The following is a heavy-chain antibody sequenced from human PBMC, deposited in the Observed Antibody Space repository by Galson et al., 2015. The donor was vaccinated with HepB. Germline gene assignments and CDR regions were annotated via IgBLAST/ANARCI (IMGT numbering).Heavy chain of an antibody. Sequence: SLRLSCAASGFTFSNQWMNWVRQAPGKGLEWVANIKEDGGEKYYVDSVKGRFTISRDNAKNSLYLQMNSLRAEDTAVYYCARDGNWNDESDYYYGMDVWGQGTTVTVSS. J-gene: IGHJ6*02. D-gene: IGHD1-1*01. CDR2: IKEDGGEK. CDR1: GFTFSNQW. V-gene: IGHV3-7*03. CDR3: ARDGNWNDESDYYYGMDV.